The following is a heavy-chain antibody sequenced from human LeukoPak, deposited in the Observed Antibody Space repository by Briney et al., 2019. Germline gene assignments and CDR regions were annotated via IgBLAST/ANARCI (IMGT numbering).Heavy chain of an antibody. CDR1: GFTFSTAW. CDR3: ARAGSSWSIFDY. CDR2: IRPDGSEK. D-gene: IGHD6-13*01. Sequence: HAGGSLRLSCAASGFTFSTAWMNWVRQAPGKGLEWVANIRPDGSEKYYVDSVKGRFTISRDNAKNSLYLQMNSLRAEDTAVYYCARAGSSWSIFDYWGQGTLVTVSS. V-gene: IGHV3-7*01. J-gene: IGHJ4*02.